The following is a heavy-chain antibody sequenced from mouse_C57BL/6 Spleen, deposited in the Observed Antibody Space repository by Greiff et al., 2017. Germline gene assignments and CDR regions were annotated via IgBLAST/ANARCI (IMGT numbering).Heavy chain of an antibody. CDR3: ARRREENYYAMDF. CDR2: INPGSGGT. V-gene: IGHV1-54*01. J-gene: IGHJ4*01. Sequence: QVQLKESGAELVRPGTSVKVSCKASGYAFTNYLIEWVKQRPGQGLEWIGVINPGSGGTNYNEKFKGKATLTADKSSSTAYMQLSSLTSEDSAVYFCARRREENYYAMDFWGQGTSVTVSS. CDR1: GYAFTNYL.